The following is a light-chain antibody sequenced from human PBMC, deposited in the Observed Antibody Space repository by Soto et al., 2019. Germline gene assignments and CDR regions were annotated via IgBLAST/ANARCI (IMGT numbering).Light chain of an antibody. CDR1: SSNIGAGYD. V-gene: IGLV1-40*01. Sequence: QSVLTQPPSVSGAPGQRVTISCTGSSSNIGAGYDVHWYQQFPGKAPKLLIYGNSNRPSGVPDRFSGSKSGTSASLAITGLQAEDEADYYCQSYDSSLSVVVFGGGTKLTVL. CDR2: GNS. CDR3: QSYDSSLSVVV. J-gene: IGLJ2*01.